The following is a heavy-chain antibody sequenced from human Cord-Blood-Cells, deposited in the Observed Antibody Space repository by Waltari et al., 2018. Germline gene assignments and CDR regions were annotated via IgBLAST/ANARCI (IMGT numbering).Heavy chain of an antibody. D-gene: IGHD3-9*01. CDR1: GYTFTGYY. CDR3: AIGAYDILTGYYAFDS. Sequence: QVQLVQSGAEVKKPGASVKVSCKASGYTFTGYYMHWVRQAPGQGLEWMGWINPNSGGTNDARKFQVRFTRTSDTAISTAYMGLSRLRSDDTAVYYCAIGAYDILTGYYAFDSWGQGTMVTVSS. J-gene: IGHJ3*02. CDR2: INPNSGGT. V-gene: IGHV1-2*02.